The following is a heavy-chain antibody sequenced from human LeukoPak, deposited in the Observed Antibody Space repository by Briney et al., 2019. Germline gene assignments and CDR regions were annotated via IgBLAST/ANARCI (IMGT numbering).Heavy chain of an antibody. V-gene: IGHV1-18*01. CDR1: GYTFTSYG. CDR2: ISAYNGNT. Sequence: ASVKVSCKASGYTFTSYGISWVRQAPGQGLEWMGWISAYNGNTNYAQKLQGRVTMTTDTSTSTAYMELRSLRSDDTAVYYCARGTGDSSGYYEGVCYFDYWGQGTLVTVSS. CDR3: ARGTGDSSGYYEGVCYFDY. D-gene: IGHD3-22*01. J-gene: IGHJ4*02.